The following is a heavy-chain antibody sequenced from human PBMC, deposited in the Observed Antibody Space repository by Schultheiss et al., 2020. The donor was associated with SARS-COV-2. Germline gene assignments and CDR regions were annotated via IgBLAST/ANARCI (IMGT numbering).Heavy chain of an antibody. V-gene: IGHV3-21*01. J-gene: IGHJ6*02. CDR1: GFTFSSYS. CDR3: AKDLSARGHGGYYDFWSGREYYYGMDV. Sequence: GGSLRLSCAASGFTFSSYSMNWVRQAPGKGLEWVSSISSSSSYIYYADSVKGRFTISRDNSKNTLYLQMNSLRAEDTAVYYCAKDLSARGHGGYYDFWSGREYYYGMDVWGQGTTVTVSS. D-gene: IGHD3-3*01. CDR2: ISSSSSYI.